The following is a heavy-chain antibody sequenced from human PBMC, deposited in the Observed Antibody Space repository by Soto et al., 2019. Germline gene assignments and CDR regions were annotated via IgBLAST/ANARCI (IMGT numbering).Heavy chain of an antibody. CDR3: ARDKGGTTPLSGY. J-gene: IGHJ4*02. Sequence: AASVKVSCKASGYTFTSYGISWVRQAPGQGLEWMGWISAYNGNTNYAQKLQGRVTMTTETSTSTAYMELRSLRSEDTAVYYCARDKGGTTPLSGYWGQVNLVAVSS. CDR1: GYTFTSYG. CDR2: ISAYNGNT. V-gene: IGHV1-18*04. D-gene: IGHD1-1*01.